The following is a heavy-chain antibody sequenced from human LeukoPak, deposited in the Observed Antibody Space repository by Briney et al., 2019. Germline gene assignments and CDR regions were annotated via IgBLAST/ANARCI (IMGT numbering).Heavy chain of an antibody. CDR3: ASDYCSSTSCYEGGDY. J-gene: IGHJ4*02. CDR1: GFTFSAYV. D-gene: IGHD2-2*01. CDR2: IKQGGSEK. V-gene: IGHV3-7*01. Sequence: PGGSLRLSCAASGFTFSAYVMHWVRQAPGKGLEWVANIKQGGSEKYYVDSVKGRFTISRDNAKNSLYLQMNSLRAEDTAVYYCASDYCSSTSCYEGGDYWGQGTLVTVSS.